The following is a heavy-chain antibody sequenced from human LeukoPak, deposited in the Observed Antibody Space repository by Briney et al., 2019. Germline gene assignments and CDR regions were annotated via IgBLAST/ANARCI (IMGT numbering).Heavy chain of an antibody. D-gene: IGHD3-22*01. CDR2: IIPIFGIA. CDR1: GGTFSSYA. J-gene: IGHJ1*01. CDR3: ATGLHYYDSSGLKEYFQH. V-gene: IGHV1-69*04. Sequence: GASVKVSCKASGGTFSSYAISWVRQAPGQGLEWMGRIIPIFGIANYAQKFQGRVTITADKSTSTAYMELSSLRSEDTAVYYCATGLHYYDSSGLKEYFQHWGQGTTVTVSS.